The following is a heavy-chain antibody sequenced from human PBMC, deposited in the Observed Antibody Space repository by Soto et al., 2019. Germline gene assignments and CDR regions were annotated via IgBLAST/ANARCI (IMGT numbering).Heavy chain of an antibody. CDR2: IYYSGST. CDR3: ARLVWSYGTWFDP. D-gene: IGHD5-18*01. Sequence: PSETLSLTCTVSGGSISSYYWSWIRQPPGKGLEWIGYIYYSGSTNYNPSLKSRVTISVDTSKNQFSLKLSPVTAADTAVYYCARLVWSYGTWFDPWGQGTLVTVSS. V-gene: IGHV4-59*08. J-gene: IGHJ5*02. CDR1: GGSISSYY.